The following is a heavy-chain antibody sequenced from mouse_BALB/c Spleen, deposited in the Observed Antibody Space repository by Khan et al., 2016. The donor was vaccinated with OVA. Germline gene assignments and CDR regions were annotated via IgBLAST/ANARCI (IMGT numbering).Heavy chain of an antibody. Sequence: EVQLQESGPGLVKPSQSLSLTCTVAGYSITSDYAWNWIRQFPGNKLEWMGYISYSGSTGYNPSLKSRISIHRDPSNNQFFLPLTSVTTEYTATSYCASELGLYDAMDYWGQGTSVTVSS. V-gene: IGHV3-2*02. CDR1: GYSITSDYA. CDR2: ISYSGST. J-gene: IGHJ4*01. CDR3: ASELGLYDAMDY. D-gene: IGHD4-1*01.